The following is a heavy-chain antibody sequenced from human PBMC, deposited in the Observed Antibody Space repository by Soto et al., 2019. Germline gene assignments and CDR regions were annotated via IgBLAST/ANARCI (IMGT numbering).Heavy chain of an antibody. CDR3: ARLGGYCSSTKCYGYYGMDV. CDR2: FHYSENT. V-gene: IGHV4-39*01. J-gene: IGHJ6*02. Sequence: SETLSLTCTVSGGSISSGPYSWGWIRQPPGEGLEWIGTFHYSENTYYNPSLESRVTISVDTSKNQFSLKVSSVTVADTAVYFCARLGGYCSSTKCYGYYGMDVWGQGTTVTVSS. D-gene: IGHD2-2*01. CDR1: GGSISSGPYS.